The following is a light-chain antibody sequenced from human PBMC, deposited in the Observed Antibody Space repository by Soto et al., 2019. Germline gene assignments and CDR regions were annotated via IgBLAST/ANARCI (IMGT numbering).Light chain of an antibody. CDR3: QQTFSAPVT. V-gene: IGKV1-39*01. CDR1: QSISSY. CDR2: AAS. Sequence: DIQMTQSPSSLSASVGDRVTITCRASQSISSYLNWYQQKPGEAPKILIYAASNLQSGVPSRFSGRGSGPDFSLTISSLQPGDFATYYCQQTFSAPVTFGQGTRLEIK. J-gene: IGKJ2*01.